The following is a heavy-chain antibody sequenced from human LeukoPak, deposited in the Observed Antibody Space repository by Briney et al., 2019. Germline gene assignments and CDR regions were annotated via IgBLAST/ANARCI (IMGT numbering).Heavy chain of an antibody. CDR1: GFTFNDAW. D-gene: IGHD3-10*01. CDR2: ISSSSSYI. V-gene: IGHV3-21*01. CDR3: AREMYYYGSGFDY. J-gene: IGHJ4*02. Sequence: GGSLRLSCAASGFTFNDAWMNWVRQAPGKGLEWVSSISSSSSYIYYADSVKGRFTISRDNAKNSLYLQMNSLRAEDTAVYYCAREMYYYGSGFDYWGQGTLVTVSS.